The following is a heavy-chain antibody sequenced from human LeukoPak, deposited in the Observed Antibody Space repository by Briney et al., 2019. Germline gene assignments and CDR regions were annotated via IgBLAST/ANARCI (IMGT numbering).Heavy chain of an antibody. Sequence: PGRSLRLSCATSGFTFSRYATHWVRQAPGKGLEWVALISYDANIGSNKYSADSVKGRFTISRDNSKNPLYLQMTSLRAEDTAVYYCARDGGYDFWSGYYQDYWGQGTLVTVSS. D-gene: IGHD3-3*01. CDR1: GFTFSRYA. CDR2: ISYDANIGSNK. CDR3: ARDGGYDFWSGYYQDY. V-gene: IGHV3-30-3*01. J-gene: IGHJ4*02.